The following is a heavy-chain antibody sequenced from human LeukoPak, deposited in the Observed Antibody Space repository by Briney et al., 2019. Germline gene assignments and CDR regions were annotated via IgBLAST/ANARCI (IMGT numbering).Heavy chain of an antibody. Sequence: ASVKVSCKASGYTFTGYYMHWVRQAPGQGLEWMGWINPNSGGTNYAQKFQGRVTMTRDTSISTAYMELSRLRSDDTAVYYCARRRREGLVVAALVIDYWGQGTLVTVSS. J-gene: IGHJ4*02. CDR2: INPNSGGT. CDR3: ARRRREGLVVAALVIDY. V-gene: IGHV1-2*02. CDR1: GYTFTGYY. D-gene: IGHD2-15*01.